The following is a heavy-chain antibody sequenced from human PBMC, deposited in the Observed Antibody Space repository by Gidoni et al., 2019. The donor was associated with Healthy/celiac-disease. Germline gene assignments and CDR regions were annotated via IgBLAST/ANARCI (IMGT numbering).Heavy chain of an antibody. CDR3: AKGRGCSGGSCYSPGYAFDI. CDR1: GFTFSSYG. V-gene: IGHV3-30*18. D-gene: IGHD2-15*01. Sequence: QVQLVESGGGVVQPGRSLRLSCAASGFTFSSYGMHWVRQAPGKGLEWVAVISYDGSNKYYADSVKGRFTISRDNSKNTLYLQMNSLRAEDTAVYYCAKGRGCSGGSCYSPGYAFDIWGQGTMVTVSS. CDR2: ISYDGSNK. J-gene: IGHJ3*02.